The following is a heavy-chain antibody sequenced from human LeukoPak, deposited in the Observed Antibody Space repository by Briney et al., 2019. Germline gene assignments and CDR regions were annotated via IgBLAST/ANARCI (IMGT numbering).Heavy chain of an antibody. CDR1: GFTFSSYG. Sequence: GGSLRLSCAASGFTFSSYGMHWVRQAPGKGLEWVAVISYDGSNKYYADPVKGRFTISRDNSKNTLYLQMNSLRAEDTAVYYCARSQGYSYGYLSWGQGTLVTVSS. J-gene: IGHJ4*02. CDR2: ISYDGSNK. D-gene: IGHD5-18*01. CDR3: ARSQGYSYGYLS. V-gene: IGHV3-30*03.